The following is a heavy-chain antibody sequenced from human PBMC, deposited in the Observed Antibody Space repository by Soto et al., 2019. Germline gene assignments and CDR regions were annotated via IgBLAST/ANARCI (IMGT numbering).Heavy chain of an antibody. J-gene: IGHJ3*02. V-gene: IGHV3-21*01. CDR1: GFTFSSYS. Sequence: PGGSLRLSCAASGFTFSSYSMNWVRQAPGKGLEWVSSISSSSSYIYYADSVKGRFTISRDNAKNSLYLQMNSLRAEDTAVYYCARDGGDIVADDYGDYINAFDIWGQGTMVTVSS. D-gene: IGHD4-17*01. CDR2: ISSSSSYI. CDR3: ARDGGDIVADDYGDYINAFDI.